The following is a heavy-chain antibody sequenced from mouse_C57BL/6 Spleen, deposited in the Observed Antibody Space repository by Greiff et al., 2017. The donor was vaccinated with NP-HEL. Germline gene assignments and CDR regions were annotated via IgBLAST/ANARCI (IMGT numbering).Heavy chain of an antibody. Sequence: VQLQQSGPELVKPGASVKISCKASGYAFSSSWMNWVKQRPGQGLEWIGRIYPGDGDTNYNGKFKGTATLPADKTSSTAYMQLSSLTSEDSAVYCCAREGGLLGFADWGQGTLVTVSA. CDR1: GYAFSSSW. CDR2: IYPGDGDT. V-gene: IGHV1-82*01. J-gene: IGHJ3*01. D-gene: IGHD2-3*01. CDR3: AREGGLLGFAD.